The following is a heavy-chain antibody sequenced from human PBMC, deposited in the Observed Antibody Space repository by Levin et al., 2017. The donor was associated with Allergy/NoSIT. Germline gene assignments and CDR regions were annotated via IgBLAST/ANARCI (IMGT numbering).Heavy chain of an antibody. CDR3: AAQRMNYYGSGSCQPIKINWFDP. V-gene: IGHV4-39*01. D-gene: IGHD3-10*01. J-gene: IGHJ5*02. CDR2: LYYSGNT. Sequence: SETLSLTCTVSGGSISSSNYYWGWIRQPPGKGLEWIGSLYYSGNTYYNPSLKSRVTMSVDTSKNQFSLKLSSVTAADTAVYYCAAQRMNYYGSGSCQPIKINWFDPWGQGTLVTVSS. CDR1: GGSISSSNYY.